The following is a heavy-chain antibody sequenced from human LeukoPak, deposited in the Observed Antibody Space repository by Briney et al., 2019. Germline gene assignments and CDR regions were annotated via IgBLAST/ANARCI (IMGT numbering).Heavy chain of an antibody. CDR1: GFTFSSHY. J-gene: IGHJ3*02. CDR2: INSDGSST. CDR3: TRDWTARSNAFDI. V-gene: IGHV3-74*01. D-gene: IGHD3/OR15-3a*01. Sequence: PGGSLRLSWAASGFTFSSHYMHWVRQAPGKGLVWVSRINSDGSSTNYADSVKGRFTISRDNAKNTLFLQMNSLRAEDTAVYYCTRDWTARSNAFDIWGQGTMVTVSS.